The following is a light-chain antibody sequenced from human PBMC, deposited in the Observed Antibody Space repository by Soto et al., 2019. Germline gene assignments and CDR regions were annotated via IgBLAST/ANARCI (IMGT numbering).Light chain of an antibody. V-gene: IGKV4-1*01. Sequence: DIVMTQSPDSLAVSLGERATINCKSSQNVLYSSNNKNYLAWYQQKPGQPPKLLIYWASTRASGVPDRFSGSGSGTDFTLTISSLQAEDAAVYYCQQYYIAPPTFGQGTKVEIK. CDR3: QQYYIAPPT. CDR1: QNVLYSSNNKNY. J-gene: IGKJ1*01. CDR2: WAS.